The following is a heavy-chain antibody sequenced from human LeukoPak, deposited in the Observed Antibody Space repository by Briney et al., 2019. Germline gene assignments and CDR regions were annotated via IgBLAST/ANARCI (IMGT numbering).Heavy chain of an antibody. CDR3: AKDRAPPKHAFGI. V-gene: IGHV3-23*01. CDR2: ISGSGGST. Sequence: GGSLRLSCAASGFSFSSYAMSWVRQAPGKGLEWVSAISGSGGSTYYADSVRGRFTISRDNSKHTLYLQMNSLRAEDTAVYYCAKDRAPPKHAFGIWGQGTMVTVSS. CDR1: GFSFSSYA. J-gene: IGHJ3*02.